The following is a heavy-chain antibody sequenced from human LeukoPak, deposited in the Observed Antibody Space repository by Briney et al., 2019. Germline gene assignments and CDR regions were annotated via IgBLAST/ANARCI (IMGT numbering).Heavy chain of an antibody. CDR3: ARVFGAFYDSSGYRDY. Sequence: ASVKVSCKASGYTFTSYAMNWVRQAPGQGLEWMGWINTNTGNPTYAQGFTGRFVFSLDTSVSTAYLQISSLKAEDTAVYYCARVFGAFYDSSGYRDYWGQGTLVTVSS. D-gene: IGHD3-22*01. CDR2: INTNTGNP. CDR1: GYTFTSYA. J-gene: IGHJ4*02. V-gene: IGHV7-4-1*02.